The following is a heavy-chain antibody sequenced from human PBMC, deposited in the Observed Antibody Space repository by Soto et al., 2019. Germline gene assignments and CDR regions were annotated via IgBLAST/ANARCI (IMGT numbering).Heavy chain of an antibody. D-gene: IGHD2-21*02. CDR3: ARDLWGYCGTDCYPLDV. J-gene: IGHJ6*02. CDR2: IYHSGST. V-gene: IGHV4-59*01. CDR1: GGSISSYY. Sequence: SETLSLTCTVSGGSISSYYWSWIRQPPGKGLEWIGYIYHSGSTYYNPPFKSRVTISVDTSKNQFSLKLNSVTAADTAVYYCARDLWGYCGTDCYPLDVWGQGTTVTVSS.